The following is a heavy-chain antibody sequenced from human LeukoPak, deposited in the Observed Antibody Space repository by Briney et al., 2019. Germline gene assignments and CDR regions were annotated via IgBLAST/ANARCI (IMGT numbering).Heavy chain of an antibody. V-gene: IGHV3-66*01. CDR1: GFTVSSSY. CDR3: ASGDYSSGWYLDY. J-gene: IGHJ4*02. Sequence: GGSLRLSCTGSGFTVSSSYMSWVRQTPGKGLEWVSGIYSGGTTYYADSVKGRVTISRDSSKNTLYLQMNSLRAEDTAVYYCASGDYSSGWYLDYWGQGTLVTVSS. CDR2: IYSGGTT. D-gene: IGHD6-19*01.